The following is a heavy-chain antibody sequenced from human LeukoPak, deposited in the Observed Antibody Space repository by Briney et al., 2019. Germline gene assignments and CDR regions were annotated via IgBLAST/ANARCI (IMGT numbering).Heavy chain of an antibody. CDR3: ARGRITGHGRIFVVIAPFDY. J-gene: IGHJ4*02. Sequence: SETLSLTCAVYGGSFSGYYWSWIRQPPGKGLEWIGEINHSGSTNYNPPLKSRVTISVDTSKNQFSLKLSSVTAADTAVYYCARGRITGHGRIFVVIAPFDYWGQGTLVTVSS. CDR2: INHSGST. D-gene: IGHD2-21*01. CDR1: GGSFSGYY. V-gene: IGHV4-34*01.